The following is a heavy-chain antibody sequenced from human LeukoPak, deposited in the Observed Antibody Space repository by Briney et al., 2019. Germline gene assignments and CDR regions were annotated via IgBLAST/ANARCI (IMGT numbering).Heavy chain of an antibody. D-gene: IGHD3-3*01. J-gene: IGHJ5*02. CDR1: GGSFSGYY. CDR2: INHSGST. CDR3: ARSAAHGVLESPNWFDP. V-gene: IGHV4-34*01. Sequence: SETLSLTCAVYGGSFSGYYWSWTRQPPGKGLEWIGEINHSGSTNYNPSLKSRVTISVDTSKNQFSLKLSSVTAADTAVYYCARSAAHGVLESPNWFDPWGQGTLVTVSS.